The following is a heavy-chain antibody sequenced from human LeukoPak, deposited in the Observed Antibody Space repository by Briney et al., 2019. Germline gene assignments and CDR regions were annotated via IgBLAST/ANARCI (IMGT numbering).Heavy chain of an antibody. Sequence: ASVKVSCKASGYTFTSYDINWVRQATGQGLEWMGWMNPNSGNTGYAQKFQGRVTMTRNTSIGTAYMELSSLRSEDTAVYYCARGAPGYCSGGSCYPSGVQWGQGTLVTVSS. CDR1: GYTFTSYD. J-gene: IGHJ4*02. D-gene: IGHD2-15*01. CDR3: ARGAPGYCSGGSCYPSGVQ. CDR2: MNPNSGNT. V-gene: IGHV1-8*01.